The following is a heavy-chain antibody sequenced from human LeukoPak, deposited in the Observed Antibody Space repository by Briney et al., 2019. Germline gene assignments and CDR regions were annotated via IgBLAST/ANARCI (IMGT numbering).Heavy chain of an antibody. D-gene: IGHD3-10*01. J-gene: IGHJ4*02. V-gene: IGHV3-48*03. CDR3: ARESGSGSGSYYNAPDY. Sequence: GGSLRLSCAASGFTFSSYEMNWVRQAPGKGLEWVSYISSSGSTIYYADSVKGRSTISRDNAKNSLYLQMNSLRAEDTAVYYCARESGSGSGSYYNAPDYWGQGTLVTVSS. CDR2: ISSSGSTI. CDR1: GFTFSSYE.